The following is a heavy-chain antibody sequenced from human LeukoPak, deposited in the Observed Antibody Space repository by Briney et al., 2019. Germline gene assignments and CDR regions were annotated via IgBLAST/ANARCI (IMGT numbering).Heavy chain of an antibody. Sequence: ASVKVSCKASGYTFTGYYMHWVRQAPGQGLGWMGWINPNSGGTNYAQKFQGRVTMTRDTSISTAYMELSRLRSDDTAVYYCARDYDIWTGCNWFDPWGQGTLVTVSS. CDR3: ARDYDIWTGCNWFDP. CDR1: GYTFTGYY. J-gene: IGHJ5*02. D-gene: IGHD3-9*01. V-gene: IGHV1-2*02. CDR2: INPNSGGT.